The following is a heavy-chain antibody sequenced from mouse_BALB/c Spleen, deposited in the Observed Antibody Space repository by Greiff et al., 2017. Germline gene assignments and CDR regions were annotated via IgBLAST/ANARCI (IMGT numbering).Heavy chain of an antibody. V-gene: IGHV2-9*02. CDR1: GFSLTSYG. D-gene: IGHD2-1*01. J-gene: IGHJ4*01. CDR3: ARGNGNYDYYAMDY. CDR2: IWAGGST. Sequence: VKLMESGPGLVAPSQSLSITCTVSGFSLTSYGVHWVRQPPGKGLEWLGVIWAGGSTNYNSALMSRLSISKDNSKSQVFLKMNSLQTDDTAMYYCARGNGNYDYYAMDYWGQGTSVTVSS.